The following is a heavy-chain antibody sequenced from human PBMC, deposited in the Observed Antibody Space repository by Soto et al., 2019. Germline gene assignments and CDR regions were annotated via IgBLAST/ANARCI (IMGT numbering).Heavy chain of an antibody. J-gene: IGHJ6*02. CDR3: AKDLADFTIFGVVMGLYYYGMDV. CDR2: ISYDGSNK. D-gene: IGHD3-3*01. V-gene: IGHV3-30*18. CDR1: GFTFSSYG. Sequence: GGSLRLSCAASGFTFSSYGMHWVRQAPGKGLEWVAVISYDGSNKYYADSVKGLFTISRDNSKNTLYLQMNSLRAEDTAVYYCAKDLADFTIFGVVMGLYYYGMDVWGQGTTVPVSS.